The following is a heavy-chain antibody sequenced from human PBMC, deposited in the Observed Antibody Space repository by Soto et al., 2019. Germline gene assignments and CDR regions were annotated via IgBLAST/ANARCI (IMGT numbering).Heavy chain of an antibody. CDR1: GFTFSDYY. V-gene: IGHV3-11*05. Sequence: GGSLRLSCAASGFTFSDYYMGWIRQAPGKGLEWVSYISSSSSYTNYADSVKGRFTISRDNAKNSLYLQMNSLRAEDTAVYYCARDHHRYSGYDYVDDWGQGTQVTVSS. CDR2: ISSSSSYT. D-gene: IGHD5-12*01. J-gene: IGHJ4*02. CDR3: ARDHHRYSGYDYVDD.